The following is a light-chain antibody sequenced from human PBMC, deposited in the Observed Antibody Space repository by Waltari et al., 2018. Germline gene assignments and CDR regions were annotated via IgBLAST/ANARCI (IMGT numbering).Light chain of an antibody. Sequence: QSALTQPRSVSGSPGQSVTISCTGTSSAVGGYNYVSWSQQHPGKAPKLMIYDVSKRPSGVPDRFSGSKSGNTASLTISGLQAEDEADYDCCSYAGSYTLVFGGGTKLTVL. CDR2: DVS. CDR1: SSAVGGYNY. J-gene: IGLJ2*01. V-gene: IGLV2-11*01. CDR3: CSYAGSYTLV.